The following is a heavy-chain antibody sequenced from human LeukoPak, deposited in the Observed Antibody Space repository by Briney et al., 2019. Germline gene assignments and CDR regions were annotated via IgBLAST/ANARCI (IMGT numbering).Heavy chain of an antibody. V-gene: IGHV4-34*01. D-gene: IGHD2-2*01. CDR2: INHSGST. J-gene: IGHJ6*02. Sequence: SETLSLTCAVYGGSFSGYYWSWLRQPPGKGLEWIGEINHSGSTNYNPSLKSRVTMSVDTSKNQFSLKLSSVTAADTAVYYCARGYCSSTSCSKDYYYGMDVWGQGTTVTVSS. CDR1: GGSFSGYY. CDR3: ARGYCSSTSCSKDYYYGMDV.